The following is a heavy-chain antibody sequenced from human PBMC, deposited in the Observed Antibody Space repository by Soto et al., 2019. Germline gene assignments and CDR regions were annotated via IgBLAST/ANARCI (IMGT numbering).Heavy chain of an antibody. CDR1: GYSFTIYG. V-gene: IGHV1-18*01. J-gene: IGHJ4*02. D-gene: IGHD2-15*01. Sequence: ASVKVSCKASGYSFTIYGITWVRQAPGQGLEWMGWISTYDGNTNYAQNFQGRVSMARDTSTSTAYMELRSLRSDDTAVYYCARDRGRSCIGGTCPFDYWGQGTLVTVSS. CDR3: ARDRGRSCIGGTCPFDY. CDR2: ISTYDGNT.